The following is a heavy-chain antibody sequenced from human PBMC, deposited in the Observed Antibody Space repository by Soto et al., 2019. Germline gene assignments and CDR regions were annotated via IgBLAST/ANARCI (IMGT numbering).Heavy chain of an antibody. J-gene: IGHJ3*02. CDR1: GGTFSSYT. D-gene: IGHD1-20*01. V-gene: IGHV1-69*02. Sequence: QVQLVQSGAEVKKPGSSVKVSCKASGGTFSSYTISWVRQAPGQGLEWMGRIIPILGIANYAQKFQGRVTITADKSTSKAYMERSSLRSDDTAVYYCARVVGYNCNPNDAFDIWGQGTMVTVSS. CDR3: ARVVGYNCNPNDAFDI. CDR2: IIPILGIA.